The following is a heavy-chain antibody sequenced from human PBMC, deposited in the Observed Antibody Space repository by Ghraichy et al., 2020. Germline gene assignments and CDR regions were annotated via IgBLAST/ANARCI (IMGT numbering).Heavy chain of an antibody. CDR1: GFTFSNSP. J-gene: IGHJ1*01. CDR3: AKDGQLGRYLTPEYLQH. V-gene: IGHV3-23*01. D-gene: IGHD1-26*01. CDR2: VIGSGDNT. Sequence: GGSLRLSCAASGFTFSNSPMTWVRQAPGKGLEWVTDVIGSGDNTYYADSVKDRFTISRDNSKNTLFLQMNSLRAEDTALYYCAKDGQLGRYLTPEYLQHWGQGTLVIVAS.